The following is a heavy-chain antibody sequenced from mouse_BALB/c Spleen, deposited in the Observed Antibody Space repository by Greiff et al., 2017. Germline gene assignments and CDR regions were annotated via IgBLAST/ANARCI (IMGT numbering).Heavy chain of an antibody. Sequence: EVQLQQSGTVLARPGASVKMSCKASGYSFTSYWMHWVKQRPGQGLEWIGAIYPGNSDTSYNQKFKGKAKLTAVTSASTAYMELSSLTNEDSAVYYCTGGIYYDYDGDYWGQGTTLTVSS. CDR1: GYSFTSYW. D-gene: IGHD2-4*01. CDR3: TGGIYYDYDGDY. J-gene: IGHJ2*01. CDR2: IYPGNSDT. V-gene: IGHV1-5*01.